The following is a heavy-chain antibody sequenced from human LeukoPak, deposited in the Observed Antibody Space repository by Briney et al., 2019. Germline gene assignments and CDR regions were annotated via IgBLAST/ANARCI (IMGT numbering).Heavy chain of an antibody. D-gene: IGHD3-9*01. CDR2: ISSSSSYI. CDR1: GFTFSSCT. Sequence: GGSLRLSCAASGFTFSSCTMNWVRQAPGKRLEWVSSISSSSSYIYYAASVKGRFTISRDNAKNSLYLQMNSLRAEDTAVYYCARDTYDILTGYYKWAFDIWGQGTMVTVSS. CDR3: ARDTYDILTGYYKWAFDI. V-gene: IGHV3-21*06. J-gene: IGHJ3*02.